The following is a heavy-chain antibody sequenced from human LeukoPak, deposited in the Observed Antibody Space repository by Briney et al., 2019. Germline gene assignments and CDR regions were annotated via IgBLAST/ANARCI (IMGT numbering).Heavy chain of an antibody. Sequence: PGGSLRLSCVASGFTFSSYGMNWVRQAPGKGLQWVSSIANTGGNTYYADSVRGRFTISRDNSKNTLYLQMNSPRDEDTAVYYCAKEGIGAAGRRFDCWGQGTPVTVSS. CDR3: AKEGIGAAGRRFDC. J-gene: IGHJ4*02. CDR2: IANTGGNT. V-gene: IGHV3-23*01. D-gene: IGHD6-13*01. CDR1: GFTFSSYG.